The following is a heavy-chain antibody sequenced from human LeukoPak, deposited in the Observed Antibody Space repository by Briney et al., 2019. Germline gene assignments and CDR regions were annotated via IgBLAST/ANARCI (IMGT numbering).Heavy chain of an antibody. J-gene: IGHJ6*03. CDR1: GFTFSSHS. V-gene: IGHV3-48*02. Sequence: GGSLRLSCAASGFTFSSHSMNWVRQAPGKGLEWVSYISSSSSTIYYADSVKGRFTISRDNAKNSLCLQMNSLRDEDTAVYYCARADLYYYYYYMDVWGKGTTVTVSS. CDR3: ARADLYYYYYYMDV. CDR2: ISSSSSTI.